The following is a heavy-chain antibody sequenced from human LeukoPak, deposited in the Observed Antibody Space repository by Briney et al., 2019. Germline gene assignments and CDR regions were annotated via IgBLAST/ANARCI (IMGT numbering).Heavy chain of an antibody. CDR1: GLSFSSYE. Sequence: GGSLRLSCAAAGLSFSSYEMYWVRQAPGKGLEWVSYISGDSTTIYYADSVKGRFTISRDNAKNTLYLQMNSLRAEDTAVYYCAKERDTAMVTIDYWGQGTLVTVSS. V-gene: IGHV3-48*03. D-gene: IGHD5-18*01. CDR3: AKERDTAMVTIDY. CDR2: ISGDSTTI. J-gene: IGHJ4*02.